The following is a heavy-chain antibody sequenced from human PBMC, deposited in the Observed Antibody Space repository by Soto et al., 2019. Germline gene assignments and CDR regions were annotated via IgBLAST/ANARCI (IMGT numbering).Heavy chain of an antibody. CDR2: IYYSGST. D-gene: IGHD1-1*01. V-gene: IGHV4-31*03. CDR3: AREREQTSFDY. J-gene: IGHJ4*02. CDR1: GGSISSGGYY. Sequence: QVQLQESGPGLVKPSQTLSLTCTVSGGSISSGGYYWSWIRQHPGKGLEWIWYIYYSGSTYYIPSLKSRVTITVDTSKNQFSLKLRSVTAADTAVYYCAREREQTSFDYWGQGTLVTVSS.